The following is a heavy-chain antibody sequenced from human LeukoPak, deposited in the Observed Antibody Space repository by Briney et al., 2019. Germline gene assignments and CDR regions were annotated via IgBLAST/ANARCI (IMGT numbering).Heavy chain of an antibody. D-gene: IGHD1-26*01. Sequence: SETLSLTCTVSGGSISNYFWSWIRQPPGKGLECIGYIYYSDSTNYNPSLKSRVSISVDTSKNQFSLRLSSVTAADTALYHCARGFPLYSGTYSDTFDIWGRGTMVTVSS. J-gene: IGHJ3*02. CDR2: IYYSDST. CDR3: ARGFPLYSGTYSDTFDI. V-gene: IGHV4-59*01. CDR1: GGSISNYF.